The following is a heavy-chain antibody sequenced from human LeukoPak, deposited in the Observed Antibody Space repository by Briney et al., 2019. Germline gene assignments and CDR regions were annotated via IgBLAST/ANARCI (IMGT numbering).Heavy chain of an antibody. D-gene: IGHD3-9*01. J-gene: IGHJ4*02. Sequence: SETLSLTCAVYGGTFSGYFWTWIRQPPGKGLEWIAEINHSGSTNYNPSLRSRFTVSVDTSKNQFSLKLSSVTAADTAVYYCARVHKIYDILTGYCDYWGQGTLVTVSS. CDR2: INHSGST. CDR1: GGTFSGYF. V-gene: IGHV4-34*01. CDR3: ARVHKIYDILTGYCDY.